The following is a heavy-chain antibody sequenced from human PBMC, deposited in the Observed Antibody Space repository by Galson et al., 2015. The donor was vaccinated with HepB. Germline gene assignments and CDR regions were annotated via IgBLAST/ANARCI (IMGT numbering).Heavy chain of an antibody. Sequence: SLRLSCAASGFTFSDYYMTWVRQAPGKGLEWVSYISSSGTSIYYADSVKGRFTVSRDNAKNSLYLQMNSLRAEDTAVYYCAPIAAAGIPRPYYYSVMDVWGQGTTVTVSS. J-gene: IGHJ6*02. CDR2: ISSSGTSI. D-gene: IGHD6-13*01. V-gene: IGHV3-11*01. CDR3: APIAAAGIPRPYYYSVMDV. CDR1: GFTFSDYY.